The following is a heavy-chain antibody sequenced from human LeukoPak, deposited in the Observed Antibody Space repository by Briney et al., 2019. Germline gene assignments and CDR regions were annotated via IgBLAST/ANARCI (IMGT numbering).Heavy chain of an antibody. D-gene: IGHD5-18*01. CDR2: IYHSGST. Sequence: PSQTLSLTCAVSGGSISSGGYSWSWIRQPPGKGLEWIGHIYHSGSTYYNPSLKSRVTISVDRSKNQFSLKLSSVTAADTAVYYCARGEMDTAMVTLGFDYWGQGTLVTVSS. V-gene: IGHV4-30-2*01. J-gene: IGHJ4*02. CDR1: GGSISSGGYS. CDR3: ARGEMDTAMVTLGFDY.